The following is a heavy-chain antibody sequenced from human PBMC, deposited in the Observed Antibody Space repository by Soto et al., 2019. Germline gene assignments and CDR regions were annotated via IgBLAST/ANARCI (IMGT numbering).Heavy chain of an antibody. CDR3: ARDDSSGYYLEAFDF. CDR1: GFTFSTYT. CDR2: ISSSSGTI. D-gene: IGHD3-22*01. J-gene: IGHJ4*02. V-gene: IGHV3-48*01. Sequence: GGSLRLSCAASGFTFSTYTMNWARQAPGKGLEWVSYISSSSGTIYYADSVKGRFTISRDNAKNSLYLQMNSLRVEDTAVYYCARDDSSGYYLEAFDFWGRGTLVTVSS.